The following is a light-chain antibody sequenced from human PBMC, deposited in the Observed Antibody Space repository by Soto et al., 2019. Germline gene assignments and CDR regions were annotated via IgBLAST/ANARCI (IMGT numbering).Light chain of an antibody. CDR3: CSYAGTSLWV. CDR2: DVS. J-gene: IGLJ3*02. Sequence: QSVLTQPRSVSGSPGQSVTISCTGTSSDVGGYNYVSWYQQHPGKAPKLVIYDVSKRPSGGPDRFSGSKSGNTASLTISGLQAEDEADYYCCSYAGTSLWVFGGGTKLTVL. CDR1: SSDVGGYNY. V-gene: IGLV2-11*01.